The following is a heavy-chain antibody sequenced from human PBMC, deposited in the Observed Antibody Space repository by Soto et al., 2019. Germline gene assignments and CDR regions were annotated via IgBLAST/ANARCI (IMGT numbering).Heavy chain of an antibody. V-gene: IGHV1-18*01. CDR3: ARGVGSGSYYNQYNWFDP. CDR2: ISGYNGNT. D-gene: IGHD3-10*01. CDR1: GYTFTNYG. J-gene: IGHJ5*02. Sequence: QVQLVQSGAEVKKPGASVKVSCKASGYTFTNYGISWVRQAPGQGLEWMGWISGYNGNTIYAQKLLGRVTMTTDTXTXTXXMELRSLRSDDTAVYYCARGVGSGSYYNQYNWFDPWGQGTLVTVSS.